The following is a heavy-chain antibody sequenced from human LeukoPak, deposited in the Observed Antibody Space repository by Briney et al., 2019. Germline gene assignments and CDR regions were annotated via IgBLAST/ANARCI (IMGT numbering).Heavy chain of an antibody. J-gene: IGHJ6*02. Sequence: PGGSLRLSCAASGFTFDDYAMHWVRQAPGKGLEWVSGISWNSGSIGYADSVKGRFTISRDNAKNSLYLQMNSPRAEDTASYYCAKDTGGYGMDVWGQGTTVTVSS. D-gene: IGHD1-14*01. V-gene: IGHV3-9*01. CDR3: AKDTGGYGMDV. CDR1: GFTFDDYA. CDR2: ISWNSGSI.